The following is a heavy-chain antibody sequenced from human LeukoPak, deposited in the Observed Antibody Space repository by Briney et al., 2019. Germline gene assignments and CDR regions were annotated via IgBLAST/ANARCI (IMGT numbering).Heavy chain of an antibody. V-gene: IGHV1-2*06. Sequence: GASVKVSCKASGYTFTGYYMHWVRQAPGQGLEWMGRINPNSGGTNYAQKLQGRVTMTRDTSISTAYMELSMLRSDDTAVYYCARVRCSGGSCYTGYWFDPWGQGTLVTVSS. D-gene: IGHD2-15*01. CDR2: INPNSGGT. J-gene: IGHJ5*02. CDR3: ARVRCSGGSCYTGYWFDP. CDR1: GYTFTGYY.